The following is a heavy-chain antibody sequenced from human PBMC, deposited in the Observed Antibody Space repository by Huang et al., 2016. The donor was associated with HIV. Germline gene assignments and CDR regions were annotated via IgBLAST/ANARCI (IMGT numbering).Heavy chain of an antibody. CDR3: ARKFGRDFDY. J-gene: IGHJ4*02. V-gene: IGHV1-18*01. Sequence: QVKLVQSGAEVKKPGASVKVSCKTSGYTFRGYAITWVRKAPGQGLGGMGGVSPYNGDTNYVQNLQGRVTMTTDMSTTTAYMELRSLTSDDTAIYYCARKFGRDFDYWGQGTLVTVSS. CDR1: GYTFRGYA. CDR2: VSPYNGDT. D-gene: IGHD3-16*01.